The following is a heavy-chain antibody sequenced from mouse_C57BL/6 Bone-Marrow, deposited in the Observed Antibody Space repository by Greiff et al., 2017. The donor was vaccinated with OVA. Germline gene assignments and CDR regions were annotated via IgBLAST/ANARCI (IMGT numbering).Heavy chain of an antibody. CDR2: IYPRSGNT. CDR1: GYTFTSYG. V-gene: IGHV1-81*01. J-gene: IGHJ3*01. CDR3: ARRDGFSFAY. D-gene: IGHD2-3*01. Sequence: VQLQESGAELARPGASVKQSCKASGYTFTSYGISWVKQRTGQGLEWIGEIYPRSGNTYYNEKFKGKATLTADKSSSTAYMELRSLTSEDSAVYFCARRDGFSFAYWGQGTLVTVSA.